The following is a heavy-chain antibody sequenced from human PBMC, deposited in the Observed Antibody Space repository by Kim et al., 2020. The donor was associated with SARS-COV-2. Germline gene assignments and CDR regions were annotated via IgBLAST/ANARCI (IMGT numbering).Heavy chain of an antibody. J-gene: IGHJ5*02. CDR2: INAGNGNT. V-gene: IGHV1-3*01. CDR3: AREGRITMVRGVHNWFDP. D-gene: IGHD3-10*01. CDR1: GYTFTSYA. Sequence: ASVKVSCKASGYTFTSYAMHWVRQAPGQRLEWMGWINAGNGNTKYSQKFQGRVTITRDTSASTAYMELSSLRSEDTAVYYCAREGRITMVRGVHNWFDPWGQGTLVTVSS.